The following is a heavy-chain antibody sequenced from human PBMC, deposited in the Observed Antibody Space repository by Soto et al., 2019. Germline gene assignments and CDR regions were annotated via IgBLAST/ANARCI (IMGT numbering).Heavy chain of an antibody. CDR3: ARDTASKDYDSHSYYPHFDS. CDR1: GDSINTDYY. Sequence: SEILSLTXAVSGDSINTDYYWSWLRQPPGKGLEWIGHIYYTGGTFYSPSLRSRLALSVDTSKNQFSLRLSSVTAADTAVYYCARDTASKDYDSHSYYPHFDSWGQGALVTVSS. J-gene: IGHJ5*01. D-gene: IGHD3-22*01. V-gene: IGHV4-30-4*01. CDR2: IYYTGGT.